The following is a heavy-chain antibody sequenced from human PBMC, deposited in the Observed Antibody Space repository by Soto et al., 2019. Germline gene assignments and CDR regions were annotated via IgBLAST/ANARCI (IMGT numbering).Heavy chain of an antibody. CDR3: AKLRGQVYGDYYLDQ. CDR2: ISGRGTT. Sequence: EVQLLESGGGLVQSGGSLRLSCAASGFTFGTYAMSWVRQAPGKGLEWVSGISGRGTTFYADSVKGRFTISRDNSKNTLHLQMDSLRAEDMAFYYCAKLRGQVYGDYYLDQWGQGTLVTASS. J-gene: IGHJ4*02. D-gene: IGHD4-17*01. CDR1: GFTFGTYA. V-gene: IGHV3-23*01.